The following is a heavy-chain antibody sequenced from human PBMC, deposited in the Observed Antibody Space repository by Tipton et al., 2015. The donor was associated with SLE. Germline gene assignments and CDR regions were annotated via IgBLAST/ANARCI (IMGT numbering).Heavy chain of an antibody. CDR1: GFTFSSSW. D-gene: IGHD2/OR15-2a*01. CDR3: ARGKYYFDY. Sequence: SLRLSCAASGFTFSSSWMNWVRMAPGKWLEWVANIKEDGSEKHYVDSVKDRLTISRDNAKNSLYLQMNSLRDEDTAVYYCARGKYYFDYWGQGALVTVSS. CDR2: IKEDGSEK. J-gene: IGHJ4*02. V-gene: IGHV3-7*01.